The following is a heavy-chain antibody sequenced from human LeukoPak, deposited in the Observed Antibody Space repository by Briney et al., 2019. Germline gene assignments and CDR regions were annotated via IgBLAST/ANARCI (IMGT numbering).Heavy chain of an antibody. CDR1: GFTFSSYG. CDR3: AKDLEYSSSPLNWFDP. D-gene: IGHD6-6*01. Sequence: GRSLRLSCAASGFTFSSYGMHWVRQAPGKGLEWVAVISYDGSNKYYADSVKGRFTISRDNSKNTLYLQMNSLRAEDTAVYYCAKDLEYSSSPLNWFDPWGQGTLVTVSS. CDR2: ISYDGSNK. V-gene: IGHV3-30*18. J-gene: IGHJ5*02.